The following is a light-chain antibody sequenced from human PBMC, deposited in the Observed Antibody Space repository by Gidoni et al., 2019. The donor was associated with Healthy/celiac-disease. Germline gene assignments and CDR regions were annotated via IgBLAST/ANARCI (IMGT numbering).Light chain of an antibody. Sequence: SYALTQPPSVSVSPGQTARITCSGDALPKQYAYWYQQKPGQAPVLVIYKDSERPSGIPERFSGSSSGKTVTLTISGVQAEDEADYYCQSADSSGTYVVYG. J-gene: IGLJ2*01. CDR2: KDS. CDR3: QSADSSGTYVV. V-gene: IGLV3-25*03. CDR1: ALPKQY.